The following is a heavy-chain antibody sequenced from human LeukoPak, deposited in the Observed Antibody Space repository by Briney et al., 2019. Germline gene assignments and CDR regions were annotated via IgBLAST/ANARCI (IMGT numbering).Heavy chain of an antibody. V-gene: IGHV3-30*02. D-gene: IGHD6-13*01. CDR3: AKRGYSSPYYYMDV. CDR1: GFTFSSHG. CDR2: IRHDGHTE. Sequence: GGSLRLSCAPSGFTFSSHGMHWVRQAPGKGRDWVAFIRHDGHTEYYADSVKGRFTISRDNSENTLYLQMNSLRAEDTAVYFCAKRGYSSPYYYMDVWGKGTTVTVSS. J-gene: IGHJ6*03.